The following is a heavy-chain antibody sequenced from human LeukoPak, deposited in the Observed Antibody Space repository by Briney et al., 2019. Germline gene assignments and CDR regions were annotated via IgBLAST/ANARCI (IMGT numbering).Heavy chain of an antibody. J-gene: IGHJ5*02. D-gene: IGHD3-3*01. V-gene: IGHV1-8*03. CDR1: GYTFTGYY. CDR3: ARGRRSHVLRFLEWLNYNWFDP. Sequence: ASVKVSCKASGYTFTGYYMHWVRQAPGQGLEWMGWMNPNSGNTGYAQKFQGRVTITRNTSISTAYMELSSLRSEDTAVYYCARGRRSHVLRFLEWLNYNWFDPWGQGTLVTVSS. CDR2: MNPNSGNT.